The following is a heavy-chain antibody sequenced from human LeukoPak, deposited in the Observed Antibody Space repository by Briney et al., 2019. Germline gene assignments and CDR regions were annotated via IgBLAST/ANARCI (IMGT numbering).Heavy chain of an antibody. CDR2: ISSNGSTI. CDR1: GFTFSSYE. D-gene: IGHD3-22*01. V-gene: IGHV3-48*03. J-gene: IGHJ4*02. Sequence: GGSLRLSCAASGFTFSSYEMNWVRQAPGKGLEWVSYISSNGSTIYYADSVKGRFTISRDNAKKSLYLQMNSLRAEDTAVYYCVRDRGWLSNPGYFDYWGRGTLVTVSS. CDR3: VRDRGWLSNPGYFDY.